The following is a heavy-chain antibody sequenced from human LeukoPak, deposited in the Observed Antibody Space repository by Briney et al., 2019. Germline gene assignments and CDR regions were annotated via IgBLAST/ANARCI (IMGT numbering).Heavy chain of an antibody. D-gene: IGHD1-26*01. CDR1: GGSISSYY. J-gene: IGHJ4*02. CDR2: VYTSGST. CDR3: ARVSYDGRGALFDY. V-gene: IGHV4-4*07. Sequence: PSETLSLTCTVSGGSISSYYWSWIRQPAGKGLEWFVRVYTSGSTNYNPSLKSRVTISVDKSKNQFSLMLSSVTAADTAVYYCARVSYDGRGALFDYWGQGTLVTVSS.